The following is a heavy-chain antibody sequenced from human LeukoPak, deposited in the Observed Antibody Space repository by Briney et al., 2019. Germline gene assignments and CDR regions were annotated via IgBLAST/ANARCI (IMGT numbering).Heavy chain of an antibody. CDR1: GYSINSGYY. D-gene: IGHD3-10*01. J-gene: IGHJ3*02. V-gene: IGHV4-38-2*01. CDR2: IYHSGST. Sequence: SETLSLTCAVSGYSINSGYYWGWIRQPPGKGLEWIGSIYHSGSTYYNPSLKSRVTISVDTSKNQFSLKLSSVTAADTAVYYCASMVRGVLAAFDIWGQGTMVTVSS. CDR3: ASMVRGVLAAFDI.